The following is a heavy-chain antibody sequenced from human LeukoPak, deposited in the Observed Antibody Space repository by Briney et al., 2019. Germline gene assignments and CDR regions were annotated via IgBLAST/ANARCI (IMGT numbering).Heavy chain of an antibody. CDR3: TSLPLMIVVAGDAFDI. V-gene: IGHV3-48*03. CDR1: GFTFSSYE. J-gene: IGHJ3*02. D-gene: IGHD3-22*01. Sequence: GGSLRLSCAASGFTFSSYEMNWVRQAPGKGLEWVSYISSSGSTIYYADSVKGRFTISRDNAKNSLYLQMNSLRAEDTAVYYCTSLPLMIVVAGDAFDIWGQGTMVTVSS. CDR2: ISSSGSTI.